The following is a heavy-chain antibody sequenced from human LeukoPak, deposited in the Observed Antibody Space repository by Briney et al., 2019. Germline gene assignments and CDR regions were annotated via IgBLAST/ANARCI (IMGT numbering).Heavy chain of an antibody. J-gene: IGHJ6*03. CDR2: ISAYNGNT. D-gene: IGHD3-3*01. Sequence: GASVKVSCKASGYTFTSYGISWVRQAPGQGLEWMGWISAYNGNTNYAQKLQGRVTMTTDTSTSTAYMELRSLRSDDTAVYYCARLGRITIFGVVIHTNYCYYYMDVWGKGTTVTVSS. CDR3: ARLGRITIFGVVIHTNYCYYYMDV. V-gene: IGHV1-18*01. CDR1: GYTFTSYG.